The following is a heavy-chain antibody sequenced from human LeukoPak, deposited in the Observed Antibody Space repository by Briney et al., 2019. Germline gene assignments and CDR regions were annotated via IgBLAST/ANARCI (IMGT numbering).Heavy chain of an antibody. J-gene: IGHJ6*03. CDR2: ISSSSSYI. V-gene: IGHV3-21*01. CDR1: GFTFSSYA. Sequence: GGSLRLSCAASGFTFSSYAMSWVRQAPGKGLEWVSSISSSSSYIYYADSVKGRFTISRDNAKNSLYLQMNSLRAEDTAVYYCARDPLDIVLIPYYYMDVWGKGTTVTVSS. D-gene: IGHD2-8*01. CDR3: ARDPLDIVLIPYYYMDV.